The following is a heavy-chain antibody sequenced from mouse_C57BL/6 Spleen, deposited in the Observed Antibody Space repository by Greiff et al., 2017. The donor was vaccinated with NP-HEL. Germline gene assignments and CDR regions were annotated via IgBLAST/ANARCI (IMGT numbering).Heavy chain of an antibody. CDR1: GFNFTDYY. J-gene: IGHJ2*01. CDR3: ARGGVVATEDDFDY. V-gene: IGHV14-2*01. CDR2: IDPEDGET. Sequence: VQLQQPGAELVKPGASVKLSCTASGFNFTDYYMHWVKQRTEQGLEWIGRIDPEDGETKYAQKFQGKATITADTSSNTAYLQLSSLTSEDTAVYYCARGGVVATEDDFDYWGQGTTLTVSS. D-gene: IGHD1-1*01.